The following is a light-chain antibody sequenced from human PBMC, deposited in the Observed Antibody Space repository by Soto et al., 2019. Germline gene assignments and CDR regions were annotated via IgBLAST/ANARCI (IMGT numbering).Light chain of an antibody. J-gene: IGKJ2*01. V-gene: IGKV3-15*01. CDR2: GAS. CDR3: QQYNNWLHT. CDR1: QSVSSN. Sequence: EIVMTQSPATLSVSPGERATLSCRASQSVSSNLAWYQQKPGQAPRLLIYGASTRATGIPARFSGSGSGTEFTLTISSLQSEDFAVYYCQQYNNWLHTFGQGTKRESK.